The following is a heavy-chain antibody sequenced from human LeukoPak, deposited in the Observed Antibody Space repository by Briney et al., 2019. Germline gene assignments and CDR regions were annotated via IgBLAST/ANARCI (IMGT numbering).Heavy chain of an antibody. V-gene: IGHV3-30*19. CDR1: GFTFSSCV. Sequence: PGGSLRLSCAASGFTFSSCVMHWVRQAPGKGLEWVTVISYDGSKKYYADSVKGRFTISRDNSKNTLYLQMNSLRVEDTAVYYCTRDRSIGDQRLDYWGQGTLVTVSS. J-gene: IGHJ4*02. CDR3: TRDRSIGDQRLDY. D-gene: IGHD6-6*01. CDR2: ISYDGSKK.